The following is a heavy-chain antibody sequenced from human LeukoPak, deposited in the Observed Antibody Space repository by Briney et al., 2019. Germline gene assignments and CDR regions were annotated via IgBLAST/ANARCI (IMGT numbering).Heavy chain of an antibody. Sequence: SSETLSLTCTVSGGSIYSTTFYWGWIRQPPGKGLGWIGSMYYDGSTYHNPSLKSRVTISVDTSNNQFSLKLTSVTAADTAVYFCARRSDSGSDDGEDYFDCWGQGTLVTVSS. CDR1: GGSIYSTTFY. D-gene: IGHD1-26*01. CDR2: MYYDGST. V-gene: IGHV4-39*01. J-gene: IGHJ4*02. CDR3: ARRSDSGSDDGEDYFDC.